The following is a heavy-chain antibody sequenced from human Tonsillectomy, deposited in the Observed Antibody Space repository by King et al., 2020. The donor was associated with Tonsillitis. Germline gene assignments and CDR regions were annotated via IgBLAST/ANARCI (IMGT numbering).Heavy chain of an antibody. Sequence: QLQESGPGLVKPSETLSLTSTVSGGSISSSSYYWGWIRQPPGKGLEWIGSIYYSGSTYYNPSLKSRVTISVDTSKNQFSLKLSSVTAADTAVYYCARQWKGRIAVAGNWFDPWGQGTLVTVSS. J-gene: IGHJ5*02. CDR2: IYYSGST. V-gene: IGHV4-39*07. CDR3: ARQWKGRIAVAGNWFDP. D-gene: IGHD6-19*01. CDR1: GGSISSSSYY.